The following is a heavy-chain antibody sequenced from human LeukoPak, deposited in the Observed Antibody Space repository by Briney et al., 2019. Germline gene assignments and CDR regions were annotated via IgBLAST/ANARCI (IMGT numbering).Heavy chain of an antibody. CDR3: ARVWGSIKGIADY. CDR1: GYTFTSYG. J-gene: IGHJ4*02. CDR2: ISSNSDNT. V-gene: IGHV1-18*04. Sequence: GASVNVSCKATGYTFTSYGISWVRQAPGQGLEWMGWISSNSDNTNYAQKLQGRVTMAPDTSTSTAYMELRSLRSDDTALYFCARVWGSIKGIADYWGQGTLVTVSS. D-gene: IGHD7-27*01.